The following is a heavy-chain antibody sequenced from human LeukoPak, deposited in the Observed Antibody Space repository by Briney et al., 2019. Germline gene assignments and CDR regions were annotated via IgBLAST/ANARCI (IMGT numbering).Heavy chain of an antibody. Sequence: SETLSLTCAVYGGSFSGYYWSWIRQPPGKGLEWIGEINHSGSTNYNPSLKSRVTISVDTSENQFSLKLSSVTAADTAVYYCARVEATVTTWYFDYWGQGTLVTVSS. CDR2: INHSGST. CDR1: GGSFSGYY. D-gene: IGHD4-17*01. CDR3: ARVEATVTTWYFDY. V-gene: IGHV4-34*01. J-gene: IGHJ4*02.